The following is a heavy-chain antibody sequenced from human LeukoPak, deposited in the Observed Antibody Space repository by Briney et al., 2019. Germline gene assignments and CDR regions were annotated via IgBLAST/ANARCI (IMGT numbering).Heavy chain of an antibody. CDR3: ARNFPGVGCSGGSCYDY. J-gene: IGHJ4*02. D-gene: IGHD2-15*01. V-gene: IGHV4-39*07. CDR1: GGSISSSSYY. Sequence: PSETLSLTCTVSGGSISSSSYYWGWIRQPPGKGLEWIGTIYCSGTTYYNPSLKSRVTISIDTSKNQFSLKLSSVTAADTAVYYCARNFPGVGCSGGSCYDYWGQGTLVTVSS. CDR2: IYCSGTT.